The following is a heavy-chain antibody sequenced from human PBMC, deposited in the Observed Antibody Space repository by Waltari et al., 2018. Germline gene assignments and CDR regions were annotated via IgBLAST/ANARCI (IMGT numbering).Heavy chain of an antibody. CDR2: IKEDGSDS. D-gene: IGHD3-10*01. V-gene: IGHV3-7*01. CDR1: GFTFTNYW. J-gene: IGHJ4*02. Sequence: EVQLVESGGGLVQPGGSRRLSCAASGFTFTNYWMSWVRQAPGKGLEWIANIKEDGSDSNHVDSVKGRFTISRYNAKNSLYLQMNSLRAQDTAMYYCARELPGSLVVLDHWGQGTLVIVSS. CDR3: ARELPGSLVVLDH.